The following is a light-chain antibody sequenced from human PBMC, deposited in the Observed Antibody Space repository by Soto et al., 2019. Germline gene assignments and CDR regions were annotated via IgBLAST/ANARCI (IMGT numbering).Light chain of an antibody. CDR3: CSYAGSPYV. CDR1: SSDVGGYNY. Sequence: QSVLTQPRSVSGSPGQSVAISCTGTSSDVGGYNYVSWYQQHPGKAPKVMIYDVSKRPSGVPDRFSGSKSGNTASLTISWLQAEDEADYYCCSYAGSPYVFGTGTKVTVL. V-gene: IGLV2-11*01. J-gene: IGLJ1*01. CDR2: DVS.